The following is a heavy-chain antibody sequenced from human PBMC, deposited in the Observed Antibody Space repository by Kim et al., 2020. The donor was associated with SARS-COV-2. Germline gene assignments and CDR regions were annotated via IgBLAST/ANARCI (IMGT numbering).Heavy chain of an antibody. Sequence: GGSLRLSCAASGFTFSSYAMSCVRQAPGKGLEWVSAISGSGGSTYYADSVKGRFTISRDNSKNTLYLQMNSLRAEDTAVYYYAKEPVVVVAGFDYWGQGTLVTVSS. D-gene: IGHD2-15*01. CDR2: ISGSGGST. V-gene: IGHV3-23*01. CDR3: AKEPVVVVAGFDY. CDR1: GFTFSSYA. J-gene: IGHJ4*02.